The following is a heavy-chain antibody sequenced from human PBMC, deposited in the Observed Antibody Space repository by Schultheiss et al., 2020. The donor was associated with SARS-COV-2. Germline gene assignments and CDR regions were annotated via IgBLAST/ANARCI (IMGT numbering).Heavy chain of an antibody. CDR2: INPNSGGT. J-gene: IGHJ4*02. V-gene: IGHV1-2*06. Sequence: ASVKVSCKASGYTFTSYAMNWVRQAPGQGLEWMGRINPNSGGTNYAQKFQGRITMARDTSISTAYMELRSLRSDDTAVYYCAREAGDPSAPPLYYFDYWGQGTLVTVSS. D-gene: IGHD3-10*01. CDR1: GYTFTSYA. CDR3: AREAGDPSAPPLYYFDY.